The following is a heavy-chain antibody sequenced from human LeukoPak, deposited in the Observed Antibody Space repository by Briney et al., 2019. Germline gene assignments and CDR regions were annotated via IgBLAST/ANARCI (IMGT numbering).Heavy chain of an antibody. V-gene: IGHV4-59*01. CDR2: IYYSGST. CDR3: ARGRRYAWYYFFDL. J-gene: IGHJ4*02. Sequence: SETLSLTCTFSSDSITSYHWAWVRQAPGKALEWIGDIYYSGSTNYNPSLKSRITMSMDTTKNQYSLRLSSVAAADSGTYYCARGRRYAWYYFFDLWGQGALVTVSS. CDR1: SDSITSYH. D-gene: IGHD6-13*01.